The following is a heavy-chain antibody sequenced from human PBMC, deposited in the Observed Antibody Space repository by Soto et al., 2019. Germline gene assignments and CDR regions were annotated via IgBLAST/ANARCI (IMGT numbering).Heavy chain of an antibody. D-gene: IGHD6-6*01. CDR1: GFTFSSYW. J-gene: IGHJ4*02. V-gene: IGHV3-7*03. CDR2: IKQDGSEK. Sequence: GGSLRLSCAASGFTFSSYWMSWVRQAPGKGLEWVANIKQDGSEKYYVDSVKGRFTISRDNAKNSLYLQMNSLRAEDTAVYYCARGGGIAARPYDLYSFDYWAQATLVTVSS. CDR3: ARGGGIAARPYDLYSFDY.